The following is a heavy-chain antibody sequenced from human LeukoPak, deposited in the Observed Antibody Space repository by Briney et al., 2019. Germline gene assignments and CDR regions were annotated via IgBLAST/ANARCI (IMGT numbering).Heavy chain of an antibody. Sequence: ASVKVSCKASGYTFTSYGISWVRQAPGQGLEWMGWINPNSGGTNYAQKFQGRVTMTRDTSISTAYMELSRLRSDDTAVYYCARGPYSSSPEYDYWGQGTLVTVSS. D-gene: IGHD6-6*01. J-gene: IGHJ4*02. V-gene: IGHV1-2*02. CDR3: ARGPYSSSPEYDY. CDR1: GYTFTSYG. CDR2: INPNSGGT.